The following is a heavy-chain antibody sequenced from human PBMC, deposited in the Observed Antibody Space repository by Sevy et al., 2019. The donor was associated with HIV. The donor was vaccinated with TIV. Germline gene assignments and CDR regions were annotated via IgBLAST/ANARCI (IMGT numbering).Heavy chain of an antibody. V-gene: IGHV1-2*02. Sequence: ASVKVSCKASGYTFTNYYIHWVRQAPGQGLEWMGWINPNRGATNYAQKFQGRVTMTRDTSISTAYMELGRLRSDDTALFYCARDLIEYQMLTFDYWGQGTLVTVSS. CDR2: INPNRGAT. CDR1: GYTFTNYY. D-gene: IGHD3-16*01. J-gene: IGHJ4*02. CDR3: ARDLIEYQMLTFDY.